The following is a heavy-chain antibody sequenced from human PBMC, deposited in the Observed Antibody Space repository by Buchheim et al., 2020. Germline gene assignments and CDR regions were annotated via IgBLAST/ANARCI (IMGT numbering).Heavy chain of an antibody. CDR3: ARESYYESGGGDTKAPDY. Sequence: QVQLVQSGAEVKKPGASVEVSCKASGYTFSSYYVHWVRQAPGQGLEWMGLIHPNTGITNYAQKFQGRVTMTRDTSTSTVYMELSSLSSEDTAVYFCARESYYESGGGDTKAPDYWGQGTL. CDR2: IHPNTGIT. CDR1: GYTFSSYY. V-gene: IGHV1-46*01. J-gene: IGHJ4*02. D-gene: IGHD3-22*01.